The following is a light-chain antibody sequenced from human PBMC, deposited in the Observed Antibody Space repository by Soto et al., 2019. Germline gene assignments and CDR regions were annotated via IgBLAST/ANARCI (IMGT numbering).Light chain of an antibody. CDR3: SSYTNSSTYV. Sequence: QSVLTQPPSVSGSPGQPVTISCTGTSSDVGSYNRVSWYQQPPGTAPKLMIYEVSNRPSGVPDRFSGSKSGNTASQTISGLQAEDEADYYCSSYTNSSTYVFGSGTMVTVL. J-gene: IGLJ1*01. V-gene: IGLV2-18*02. CDR2: EVS. CDR1: SSDVGSYNR.